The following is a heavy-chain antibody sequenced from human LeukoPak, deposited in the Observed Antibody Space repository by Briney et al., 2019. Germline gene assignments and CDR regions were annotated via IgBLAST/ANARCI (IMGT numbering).Heavy chain of an antibody. Sequence: ASVKVSCKASGYSFTSNYIHWVRQAPGQGLEWMGMIYPRDGSTSYAQKFQGRVTVTRDTSTSTVHMELSGLRSEDTAVHYCARDQEAFDYWGQGTLVTVSS. J-gene: IGHJ4*02. CDR2: IYPRDGST. CDR1: GYSFTSNY. V-gene: IGHV1-46*01. CDR3: ARDQEAFDY.